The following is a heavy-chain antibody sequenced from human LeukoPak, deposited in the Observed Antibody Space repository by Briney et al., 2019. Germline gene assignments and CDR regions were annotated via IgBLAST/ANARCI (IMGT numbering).Heavy chain of an antibody. CDR3: ARVQGSSGPGIFEY. CDR1: GFTFSNYW. D-gene: IGHD6-19*01. J-gene: IGHJ4*02. V-gene: IGHV3-7*01. Sequence: PGGSLRPSCAASGFTFSNYWMSWVRQAPGKGLEWVANIKQDGSEKFYVDSVKGRLTISRDNAKNSLYLQMNSLRVGDTAVYYCARVQGSSGPGIFEYWGQGTLVTVSS. CDR2: IKQDGSEK.